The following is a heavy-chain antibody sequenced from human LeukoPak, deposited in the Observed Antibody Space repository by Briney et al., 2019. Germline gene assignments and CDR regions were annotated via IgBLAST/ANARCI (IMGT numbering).Heavy chain of an antibody. CDR2: IIPIFGTA. CDR1: GGTFSSYA. CDR3: ARDNYYDSSGYYYYFDY. Sequence: VASVKVSCKASGGTFSSYAISWVRQAPGQGLGWMGGIIPIFGTANYAQKLQGRVTITADESTSTAYMELSSLRSEDTAVYYCARDNYYDSSGYYYYFDYWGQGTLVTVSS. D-gene: IGHD3-22*01. V-gene: IGHV1-69*13. J-gene: IGHJ4*02.